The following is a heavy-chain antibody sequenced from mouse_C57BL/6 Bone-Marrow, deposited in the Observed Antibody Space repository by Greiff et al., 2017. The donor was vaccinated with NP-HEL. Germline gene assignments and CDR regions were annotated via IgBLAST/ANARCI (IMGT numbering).Heavy chain of an antibody. V-gene: IGHV1-80*01. Sequence: QVQLQQSGAELVKPGASVKISCKASGYAFSSYWMNWVKQRPGKGLEWIGQIYPGDGDTNYNGKFKGKAPLTADKSSSTAYMQLSSLTSEDSAVYFCARGYYGSSFYAMDYWGQGTSVTVSS. J-gene: IGHJ4*01. CDR1: GYAFSSYW. CDR2: IYPGDGDT. D-gene: IGHD1-1*01. CDR3: ARGYYGSSFYAMDY.